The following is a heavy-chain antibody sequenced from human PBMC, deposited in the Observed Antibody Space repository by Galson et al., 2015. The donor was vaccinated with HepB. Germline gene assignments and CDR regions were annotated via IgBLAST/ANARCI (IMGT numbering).Heavy chain of an antibody. V-gene: IGHV3-30*04. J-gene: IGHJ4*02. CDR2: ISYDGRSQ. CDR3: AKDFWMGASTEGPVDS. D-gene: IGHD1-26*01. Sequence: SLRLSCAASGFTFSSYAVHWVRQAPGKGLEWVAVISYDGRSQIYADSVKGRFTISRDNSKNTLYMQMNSLRAEDTAVYYCAKDFWMGASTEGPVDSWGQGTLVTVSS. CDR1: GFTFSSYA.